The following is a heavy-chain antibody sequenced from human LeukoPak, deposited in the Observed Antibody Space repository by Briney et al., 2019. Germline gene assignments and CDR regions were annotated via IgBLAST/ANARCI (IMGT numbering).Heavy chain of an antibody. V-gene: IGHV3-21*01. CDR2: INSSSYI. CDR3: ARQPIAVRPVLDGFDY. J-gene: IGHJ4*02. CDR1: GFTFSSYS. D-gene: IGHD6-6*01. Sequence: SGGSLRLSCAASGFTFSSYSMNWLRQAPGKGLEWVSSINSSSYIYYADSVKGRFTISRDNAKNSLYLQMNSLRAEDTAVYYCARQPIAVRPVLDGFDYWGQGTLVTVSS.